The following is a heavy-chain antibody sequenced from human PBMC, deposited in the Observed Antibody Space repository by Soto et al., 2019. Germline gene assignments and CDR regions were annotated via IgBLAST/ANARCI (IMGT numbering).Heavy chain of an antibody. V-gene: IGHV3-48*02. CDR2: ITSTSSAI. D-gene: IGHD1-1*01. CDR3: ARDGKGAAYTHGPYYFDY. J-gene: IGHJ4*02. Sequence: GGSLRLSCAASGFTFSSYAMSWVRQAPGKGLEWISYITSTSSAINYADSVRGRFTISRDNAMRSLFLHMNSLRDEDTAVYYCARDGKGAAYTHGPYYFDYWGQGALVTVSS. CDR1: GFTFSSYA.